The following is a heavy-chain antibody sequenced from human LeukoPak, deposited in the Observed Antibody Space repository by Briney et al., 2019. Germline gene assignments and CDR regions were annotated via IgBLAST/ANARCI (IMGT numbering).Heavy chain of an antibody. V-gene: IGHV4-59*02. CDR2: LSYTGKT. CDR1: GASASNSH. Sequence: SETLSLTCAVSGASASNSHWNWIRQFPGKGLEWIGCLSYTGKTDYNPSLSSRVTISLVTSNNQVSRKLKSVTAADTAVYYCSEAYFAPFDHWGPGTLVTVSS. CDR3: SEAYFAPFDH. J-gene: IGHJ4*02. D-gene: IGHD2/OR15-2a*01.